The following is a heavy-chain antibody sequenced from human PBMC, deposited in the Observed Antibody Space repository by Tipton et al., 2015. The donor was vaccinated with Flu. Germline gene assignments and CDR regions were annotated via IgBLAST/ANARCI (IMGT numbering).Heavy chain of an antibody. D-gene: IGHD2-15*01. J-gene: IGHJ5*02. CDR2: FPNSGSI. V-gene: IGHV4-31*03. CDR3: ARAPYCRGGSCYSKWWFDP. Sequence: TLSLTCTVSGDSINSGNYYWSWLRQLPGKGLEWIGSFPNSGSIYYSPSLKSRVSISVDTVKNQFSLDVNSVTAADTAVYFCARAPYCRGGSCYSKWWFDPWGQGSLVTVSA. CDR1: GDSINSGNYY.